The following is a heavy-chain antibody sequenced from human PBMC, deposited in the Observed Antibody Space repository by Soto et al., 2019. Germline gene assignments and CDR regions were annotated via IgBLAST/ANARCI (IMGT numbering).Heavy chain of an antibody. CDR1: GGSISSGGYY. CDR2: IYYSGST. CDR3: ARGGGIAAAGTPFDP. V-gene: IGHV4-31*03. J-gene: IGHJ5*02. Sequence: PSETLSLTCTVSGGSISSGGYYWSWIRQHPGKGLEWIGYIYYSGSTYYNPSLKSRVTISVDTSKNQFSLKLSSVTAADTAAYYCARGGGIAAAGTPFDPWGQGTQVPVSS. D-gene: IGHD6-13*01.